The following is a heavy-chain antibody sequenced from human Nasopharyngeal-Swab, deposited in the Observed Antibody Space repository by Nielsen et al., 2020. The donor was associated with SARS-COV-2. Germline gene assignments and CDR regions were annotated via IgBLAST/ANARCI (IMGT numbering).Heavy chain of an antibody. CDR3: ARGIAAAGTPGYGMDV. Sequence: ALVKVSCKASGYIFTGYYMHWVRQAPGQGLEWMGWINPNSGGTNYAQKFQGWVTMTRDTSISTAYMELSRLRSDDTAVYYCARGIAAAGTPGYGMDVWGQGTTVTVSS. V-gene: IGHV1-2*04. D-gene: IGHD6-13*01. CDR1: GYIFTGYY. J-gene: IGHJ6*02. CDR2: INPNSGGT.